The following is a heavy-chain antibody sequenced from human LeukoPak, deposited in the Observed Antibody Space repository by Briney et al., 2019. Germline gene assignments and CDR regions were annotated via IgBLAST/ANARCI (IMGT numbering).Heavy chain of an antibody. V-gene: IGHV3-7*03. CDR1: GFTFSSYW. CDR2: IKQDGSEK. Sequence: GGSLRLSCAASGFTFSSYWMSWVRQAPGKGLEWVANIKQDGSEKYYVDSVKGRFTISRDNSKNTLYLQMNSLRAEDTAVYYCAKVSGGSSGSYYNVRDWFDPWGQGTLVTVSS. D-gene: IGHD3-10*01. J-gene: IGHJ5*02. CDR3: AKVSGGSSGSYYNVRDWFDP.